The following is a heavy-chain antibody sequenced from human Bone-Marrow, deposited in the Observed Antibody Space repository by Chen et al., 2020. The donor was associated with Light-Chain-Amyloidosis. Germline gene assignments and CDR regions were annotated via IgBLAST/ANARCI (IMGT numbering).Heavy chain of an antibody. Sequence: EVQLVESGGGLVQSGRFLTLSSAASGFTLSSYWMHWVRQAPGKGLVWVSHINGAGSGTDYADYVTGRFIISRDNTKNTLYLQMNSLGVEDTAVYYCARSLGPYGMDVWGQGTTVTVSS. CDR3: ARSLGPYGMDV. J-gene: IGHJ6*02. D-gene: IGHD1-26*01. CDR1: GFTLSSYW. V-gene: IGHV3-74*01. CDR2: INGAGSGT.